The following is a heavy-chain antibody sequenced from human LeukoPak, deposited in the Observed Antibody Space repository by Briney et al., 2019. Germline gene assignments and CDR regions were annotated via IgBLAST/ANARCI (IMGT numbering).Heavy chain of an antibody. Sequence: GRPLRLSCAASGFTFDDYAMPWVRQAPGKGLEWVSGISWNSGSIGYADSVKGRLTISRDNAKNSLYLQMNSLRAEDTALYYCAKTRARDYDSPVDYWGQGTLVTVSS. CDR1: GFTFDDYA. CDR3: AKTRARDYDSPVDY. CDR2: ISWNSGSI. V-gene: IGHV3-9*01. D-gene: IGHD5-12*01. J-gene: IGHJ4*02.